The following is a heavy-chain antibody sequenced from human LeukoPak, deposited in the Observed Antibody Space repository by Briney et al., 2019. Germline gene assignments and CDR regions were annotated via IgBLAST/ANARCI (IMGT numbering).Heavy chain of an antibody. Sequence: GGSLRLSCAASGFTFQNYGMNWVRQALGKGLEWVSGIVSHGGRTLYADSVRGRFTISRDNAENSLWLQMDSLRAEDTALYYCARDRSYGAFDIWGQGTMVTVSS. D-gene: IGHD3-16*01. CDR1: GFTFQNYG. CDR2: IVSHGGRT. CDR3: ARDRSYGAFDI. V-gene: IGHV3-20*04. J-gene: IGHJ3*02.